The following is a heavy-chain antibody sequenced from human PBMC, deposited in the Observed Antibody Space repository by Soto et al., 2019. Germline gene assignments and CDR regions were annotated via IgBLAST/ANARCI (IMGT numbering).Heavy chain of an antibody. CDR3: ARDHGSGYIPQRDTRYGMDV. V-gene: IGHV1-24*01. CDR2: FDAEDGET. D-gene: IGHD3-3*01. Sequence: ASVKVSCKVSGYTLTELSMHWVRQAPGKGLEWMGGFDAEDGETIYAQKFQGRVAMTEDTSTDTAYMELSSLRSEDTAVYYCARDHGSGYIPQRDTRYGMDVWGQGTTVTVSS. J-gene: IGHJ6*02. CDR1: GYTLTELS.